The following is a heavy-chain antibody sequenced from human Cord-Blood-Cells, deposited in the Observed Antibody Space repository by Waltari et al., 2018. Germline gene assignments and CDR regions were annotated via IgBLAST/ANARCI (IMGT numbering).Heavy chain of an antibody. CDR3: ARGPPVVVVPAAIVY. D-gene: IGHD2-2*01. Sequence: QVQLVQSGAEVKKPGASVKVSCKASGYTFTGYYMHWVRQAPGQGLEWMGWINPNSGGTNYAQKFQGRVTMTRDTSISTAYMELSRLRSDDTAVYYCARGPPVVVVPAAIVYWGQGTLVTVSS. CDR2: INPNSGGT. V-gene: IGHV1-2*02. CDR1: GYTFTGYY. J-gene: IGHJ4*02.